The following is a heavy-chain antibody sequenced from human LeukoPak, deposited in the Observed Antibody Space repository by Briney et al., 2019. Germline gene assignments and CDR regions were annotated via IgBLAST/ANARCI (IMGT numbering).Heavy chain of an antibody. CDR1: GGSISSSNW. Sequence: SGTLSLTCAVSGGSISSSNWWSWVRQPPGKGLEWIGEIYHSGSTNYNPSLKSRVTISVDTSKNQFSLKLSSVTAADTAVYYCARGRYYDYVWGSYRYHWFDPWGQGTLVTVSS. D-gene: IGHD3-16*02. CDR2: IYHSGST. J-gene: IGHJ5*02. CDR3: ARGRYYDYVWGSYRYHWFDP. V-gene: IGHV4-4*02.